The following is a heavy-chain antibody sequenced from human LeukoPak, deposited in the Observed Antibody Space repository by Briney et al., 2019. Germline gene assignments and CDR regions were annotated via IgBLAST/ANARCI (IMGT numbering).Heavy chain of an antibody. CDR1: GGTFSSYA. J-gene: IGHJ6*03. Sequence: SVKVSCKASGGTFSSYAISWVRQAPGQGLEWMGRIIPIFGTANYAQKFQGRVTITTDEPTSTAYMELSSLRSEDTAVYYCARGRDFSSNYYYYYMDVWGKGTTVTVSS. D-gene: IGHD3-3*01. V-gene: IGHV1-69*05. CDR3: ARGRDFSSNYYYYYMDV. CDR2: IIPIFGTA.